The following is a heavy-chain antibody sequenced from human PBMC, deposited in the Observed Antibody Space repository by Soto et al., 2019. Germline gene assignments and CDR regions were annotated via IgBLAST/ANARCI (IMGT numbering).Heavy chain of an antibody. Sequence: QVQMVQSGAEVKKPGSSVKVSCKASGGTFSSYAISWVRQAPGQGLEWMGGIIPIFGTANYAQKFQGRVTITADESTSTAYMELSSLRSEHTAVYYCARDRAYCGGDCYPDAFAIWGQGTMVTVSS. CDR1: GGTFSSYA. V-gene: IGHV1-69*01. D-gene: IGHD2-21*02. CDR3: ARDRAYCGGDCYPDAFAI. CDR2: IIPIFGTA. J-gene: IGHJ3*02.